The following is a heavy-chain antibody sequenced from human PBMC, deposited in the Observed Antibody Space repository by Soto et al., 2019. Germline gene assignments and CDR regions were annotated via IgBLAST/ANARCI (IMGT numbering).Heavy chain of an antibody. CDR3: ARPIQYYFDTSAQSAWFDP. J-gene: IGHJ5*02. D-gene: IGHD3-22*01. V-gene: IGHV1-3*01. CDR1: GYTFNSYA. Sequence: GASLKVSCKASGYTFNSYAMHWVRQAPGQRLEWMGWINAGNGNTKYSQKFQGRVTITADESTSTAYMELSSLRSEDTAVYYCARPIQYYFDTSAQSAWFDPWGQGTLVTVSS. CDR2: INAGNGNT.